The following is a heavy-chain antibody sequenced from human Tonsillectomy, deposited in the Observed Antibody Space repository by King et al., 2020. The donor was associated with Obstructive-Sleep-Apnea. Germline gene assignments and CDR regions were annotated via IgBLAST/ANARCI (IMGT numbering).Heavy chain of an antibody. V-gene: IGHV3-23*04. CDR1: GFTFSSYA. CDR2: IRCSGETT. D-gene: IGHD3-3*01. CDR3: AKFKARLERLLSGGCDFQH. J-gene: IGHJ1*01. Sequence: VQLVESGGGLVQPGGSLRLSCAASGFTFSSYAMSWVRQAPGKWLEWVSAIRCSGETTYYANSGTGRFTISRDNSKNTLYLQMNSLKAEDTAVYYCAKFKARLERLLSGGCDFQHWAQGTLVTVSS.